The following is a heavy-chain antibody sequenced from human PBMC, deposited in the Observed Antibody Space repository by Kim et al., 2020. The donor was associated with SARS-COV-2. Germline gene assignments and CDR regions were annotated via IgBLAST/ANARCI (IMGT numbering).Heavy chain of an antibody. J-gene: IGHJ6*01. CDR1: GFTFDDYA. D-gene: IGHD2-8*02. CDR3: AKIRWDFTEYGMDV. Sequence: GGSLRLSCAASGFTFDDYAMHWVRQAPGKGLEWVSGISWNSGSIGYADSVKGRFTISRDNAKNSLYLQMNSLRAEDTALYYCAKIRWDFTEYGMDVWGQGNTVTVST. V-gene: IGHV3-9*01. CDR2: ISWNSGSI.